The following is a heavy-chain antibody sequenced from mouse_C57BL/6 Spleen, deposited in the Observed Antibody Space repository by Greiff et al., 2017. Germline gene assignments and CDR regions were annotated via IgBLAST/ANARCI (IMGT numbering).Heavy chain of an antibody. CDR2: IRPNCGST. CDR3: AREITTVVATTLDY. CDR1: GYTFTSYW. V-gene: IGHV1-64*01. D-gene: IGHD1-1*01. Sequence: QVQLLQSGAELVKPGASVKLSCKASGYTFTSYWMHWVKQRPGQGLEWIGMIRPNCGSTNYNEKFKSKATLTVDKSSSKAYLQLNSLTSEDAAVYYCAREITTVVATTLDYWGQGTTLTVSS. J-gene: IGHJ2*01.